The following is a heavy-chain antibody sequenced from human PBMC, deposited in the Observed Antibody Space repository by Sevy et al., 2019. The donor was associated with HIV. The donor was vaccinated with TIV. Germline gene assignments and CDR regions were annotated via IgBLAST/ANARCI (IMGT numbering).Heavy chain of an antibody. Sequence: GGSLRLSCAASGFTFSSYAMHWVRQAPGKGLGWVAVISYDGSNKYYADSVKGRFTISRDNSKNTLYLQMNSLRAEDTAVYYCASSDRQWLVNYFDYWGQGTLVTVSS. CDR1: GFTFSSYA. CDR3: ASSDRQWLVNYFDY. D-gene: IGHD6-19*01. CDR2: ISYDGSNK. V-gene: IGHV3-30-3*01. J-gene: IGHJ4*02.